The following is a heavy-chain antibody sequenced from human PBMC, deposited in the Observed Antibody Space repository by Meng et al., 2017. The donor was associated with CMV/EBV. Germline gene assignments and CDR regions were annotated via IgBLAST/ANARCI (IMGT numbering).Heavy chain of an antibody. CDR1: GHSFTSYW. Sequence: KVSCKGSGHSFTSYWIGWVRQMPGKGLEWMGIIYPGDSDTRYSPSFQGQVTISADKSISTAYLQWSSLKASDTAMYYCARASVSSGWFLFDYWGQGTLVTVSS. J-gene: IGHJ4*02. CDR2: IYPGDSDT. D-gene: IGHD6-19*01. V-gene: IGHV5-51*01. CDR3: ARASVSSGWFLFDY.